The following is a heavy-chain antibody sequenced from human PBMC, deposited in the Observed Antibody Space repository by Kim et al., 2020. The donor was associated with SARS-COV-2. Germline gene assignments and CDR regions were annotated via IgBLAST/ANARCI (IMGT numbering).Heavy chain of an antibody. CDR2: IYYSRST. V-gene: IGHV4-59*13. D-gene: IGHD6-19*01. CDR1: GGSISSYY. Sequence: SETLSLTCTVSGGSISSYYWSWIRQPPGKGLEWIGYIYYSRSTNYNPSLKSRVTISVDTSKNQFSLKLSSVPAADTAVYYCARGGREQWLVFFYGMDVWGQGTTVTVSS. CDR3: ARGGREQWLVFFYGMDV. J-gene: IGHJ6*02.